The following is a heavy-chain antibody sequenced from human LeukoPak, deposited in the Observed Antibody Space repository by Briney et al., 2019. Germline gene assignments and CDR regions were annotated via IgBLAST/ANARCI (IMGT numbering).Heavy chain of an antibody. D-gene: IGHD5-18*01. V-gene: IGHV4-34*01. Sequence: SETLSLTCAVYGGSFSGYYWSWIRQPPGKGLEWIGEINHSGSTNYNPSLKSRVTISVDTSKNQFSLKLSSVTAADTAVYYCATRDTAMVNGDDAFDIWGQGTMVTVSS. CDR2: INHSGST. J-gene: IGHJ3*02. CDR3: ATRDTAMVNGDDAFDI. CDR1: GGSFSGYY.